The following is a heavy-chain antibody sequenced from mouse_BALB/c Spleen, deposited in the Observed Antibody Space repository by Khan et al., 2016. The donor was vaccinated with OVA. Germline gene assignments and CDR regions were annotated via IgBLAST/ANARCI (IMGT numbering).Heavy chain of an antibody. CDR2: IWAGGST. V-gene: IGHV2-9*02. D-gene: IGHD2-1*01. J-gene: IGHJ4*01. CDR3: ATIFYGKGYYAVDY. CDR1: GYSLTNYG. Sequence: QVQLKESGPGLVAPSQSLSITCTVSGYSLTNYGVNWVRQPPGKGLEWLGVIWAGGSTNYNSALMCRLSISKDKSKSQVFLRMNSLQTDDTAVYYCATIFYGKGYYAVDYWGQGTSVTVSS.